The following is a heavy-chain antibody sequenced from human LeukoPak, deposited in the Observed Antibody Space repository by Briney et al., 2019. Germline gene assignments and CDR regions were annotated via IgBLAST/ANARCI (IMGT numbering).Heavy chain of an antibody. CDR2: INPNSGGT. D-gene: IGHD2-2*01. Sequence: ASVKVSCKASGYTFTGYYMHWVRQAPGQGLEWMGWINPNSGGTNYAQKFQGRVTMTRDTSISTAYMELSRLGSDDTAVYYCARAESRYCSSTSCYYAFDIWGQGTMVTVSS. J-gene: IGHJ3*02. CDR3: ARAESRYCSSTSCYYAFDI. V-gene: IGHV1-2*02. CDR1: GYTFTGYY.